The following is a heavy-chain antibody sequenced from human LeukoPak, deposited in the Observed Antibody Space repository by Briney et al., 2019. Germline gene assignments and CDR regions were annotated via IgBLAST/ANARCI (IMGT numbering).Heavy chain of an antibody. CDR3: ARAQKKYYYDSTGYYSRDYFDY. J-gene: IGHJ4*02. Sequence: SETLSLTCTVSGGSISSYYWNWIRQPPGQGLEWIGYIYYSGSANYNPSLKSRVTISVDTSKKQFSPKLSSVTAADTALYYCARAQKKYYYDSTGYYSRDYFDYWGQGTLVTVSS. V-gene: IGHV4-59*01. CDR2: IYYSGSA. CDR1: GGSISSYY. D-gene: IGHD3-22*01.